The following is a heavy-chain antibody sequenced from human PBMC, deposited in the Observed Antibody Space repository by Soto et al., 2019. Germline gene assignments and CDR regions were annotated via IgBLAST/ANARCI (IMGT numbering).Heavy chain of an antibody. Sequence: PGGSLRLSCAASGFTFSSYGMHWVRQAPGKGLEWVAVIWYDGSNKYYADSVKGRFTISRDNSKNTLYLQMDSLRAEDTAVYYCARDTYYYDSSGYDYWGKGTLVTVSS. CDR2: IWYDGSNK. J-gene: IGHJ4*02. CDR3: ARDTYYYDSSGYDY. CDR1: GFTFSSYG. D-gene: IGHD3-22*01. V-gene: IGHV3-33*01.